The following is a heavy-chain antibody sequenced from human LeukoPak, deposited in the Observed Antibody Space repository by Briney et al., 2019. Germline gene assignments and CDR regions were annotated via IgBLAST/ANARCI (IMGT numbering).Heavy chain of an antibody. V-gene: IGHV1-46*01. Sequence: GASVKVSCKASGYTFTSYYMHWVRRAPGQGLEWMGIINPSGSSTNYAQKFQGRVTMTRDTSTSTAYMELSSLRSEDTAVYYCARRGDDNYDDSAYDYWGQGTLVTVSS. CDR1: GYTFTSYY. D-gene: IGHD3-22*01. J-gene: IGHJ4*02. CDR2: INPSGSST. CDR3: ARRGDDNYDDSAYDY.